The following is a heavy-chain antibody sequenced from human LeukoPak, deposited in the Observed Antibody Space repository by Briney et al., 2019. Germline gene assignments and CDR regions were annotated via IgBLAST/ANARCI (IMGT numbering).Heavy chain of an antibody. CDR1: GLTFSSYA. D-gene: IGHD6-19*01. J-gene: IGHJ4*02. Sequence: GGSLRLSCAASGLTFSSYAMSWVRQAPGKGLEWVSAISGSGGSTYYADSVKGRFTISRDNSKNTLYLQMNSLRAEDTAVYYCGLARRIAVAGTVDYWGQGTLVTVSS. V-gene: IGHV3-23*01. CDR3: GLARRIAVAGTVDY. CDR2: ISGSGGST.